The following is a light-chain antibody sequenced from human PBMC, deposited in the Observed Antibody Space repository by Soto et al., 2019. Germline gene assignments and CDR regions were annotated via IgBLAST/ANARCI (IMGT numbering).Light chain of an antibody. J-gene: IGKJ3*01. CDR3: EQYNSYSFT. CDR1: QCISGW. CDR2: SAS. V-gene: IGKV1-5*03. Sequence: DIQMTQSPSTLSASVGARVKLSCRASQCISGWLAWYQQQPGKAPKLMTSSASDLQTGVPSRFSSSGCGTEYTLTMSSLQTDDFATYDGEQYNSYSFTFGPGSKVDVK.